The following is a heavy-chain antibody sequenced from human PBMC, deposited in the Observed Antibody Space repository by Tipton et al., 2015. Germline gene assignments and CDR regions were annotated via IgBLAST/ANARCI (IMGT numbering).Heavy chain of an antibody. V-gene: IGHV3-49*03. CDR2: IRSKAYGGTT. Sequence: SLRLSCTASGFTFGDYAMNWFRQAPGKGLEWVGFIRSKAYGGTTEYAASVKGRFTISRDDSKSIAYLQMNSLKTEDTAVYYCTRDGWFGEFNWFDPWGQGTLVTVSS. D-gene: IGHD3-10*01. CDR3: TRDGWFGEFNWFDP. J-gene: IGHJ5*02. CDR1: GFTFGDYA.